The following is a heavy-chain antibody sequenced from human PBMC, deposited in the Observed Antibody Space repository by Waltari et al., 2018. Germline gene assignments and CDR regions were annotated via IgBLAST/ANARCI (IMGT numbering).Heavy chain of an antibody. V-gene: IGHV7-4-1*02. J-gene: IGHJ5*02. CDR1: GYTFTNIP. Sequence: QVHLTQSGSELKEPGASVKLSCKASGYTFTNIPINWIRQAPGQGFEWMGYIGTSNGNPSYAQGFTGRFVCSLDTSVSTAYLEITSLKTEDTGVYYCATDRSYSSTWFYFDPWGQGTPVTVSS. CDR2: IGTSNGNP. CDR3: ATDRSYSSTWFYFDP. D-gene: IGHD4-4*01.